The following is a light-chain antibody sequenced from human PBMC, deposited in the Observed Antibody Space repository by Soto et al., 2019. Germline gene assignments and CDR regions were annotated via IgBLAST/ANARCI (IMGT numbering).Light chain of an antibody. CDR2: AAY. J-gene: IGKJ1*01. CDR1: QGISSW. V-gene: IGKV1-12*01. Sequence: DIQMTQSPSSVSASVGDRVTITCRASQGISSWLAWYQQKPGEAPKLLIYAAYSLQSGVQSRFSGSGSGTDFTLTIRGLQPEDCATYYCKQTDSFPRTFGQGTKVDIK. CDR3: KQTDSFPRT.